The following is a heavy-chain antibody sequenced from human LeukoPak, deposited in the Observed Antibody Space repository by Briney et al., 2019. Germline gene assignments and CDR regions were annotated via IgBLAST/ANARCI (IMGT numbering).Heavy chain of an antibody. J-gene: IGHJ6*03. CDR1: GGTFSNYA. V-gene: IGHV1-69*13. CDR2: IIPIFGTA. Sequence: ASVKVSCKASGGTFSNYAISWVRQAPGQGLEWMGGIIPIFGTANYAQKFQGRVTITADESTSTAYMELSSLRSEDTAVYYCARVPGSTSCYPGGCFRVYYYYMDVWGKGTTVTVSS. CDR3: ARVPGSTSCYPGGCFRVYYYYMDV. D-gene: IGHD2-2*01.